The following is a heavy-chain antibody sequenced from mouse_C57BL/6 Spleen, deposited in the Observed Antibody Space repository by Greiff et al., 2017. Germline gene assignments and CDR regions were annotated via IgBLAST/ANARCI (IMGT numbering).Heavy chain of an antibody. CDR3: ARDGGEGYPYAMDY. CDR1: GFTFSSAA. D-gene: IGHD2-2*01. V-gene: IGHV5-4*01. Sequence: EVQLVESGGGLVKPGGSLQLSCGASGFTFSSAAMSWVRQTPEKRLEWVATISDGGSYTYHPDNGKGRFTISRDNAKNNLYLQMCHLKSEDTAMYYCARDGGEGYPYAMDYWGQGTSVTVSS. J-gene: IGHJ4*01. CDR2: ISDGGSYT.